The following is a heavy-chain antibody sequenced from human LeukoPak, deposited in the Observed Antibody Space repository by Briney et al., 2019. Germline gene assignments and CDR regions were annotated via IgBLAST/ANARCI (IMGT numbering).Heavy chain of an antibody. CDR2: ISYDGSNK. V-gene: IGHV3-30-3*01. Sequence: GGSLRLSCAASGFTFSSYAMHWVRQAPGKGLEWVAVISYDGSNKYYADSVKGRFTISRDNSKNTLYLQTNSLRAEDTAVYYCARGAGTSANWFDPWGQGTLVTVSS. D-gene: IGHD3/OR15-3a*01. J-gene: IGHJ5*02. CDR3: ARGAGTSANWFDP. CDR1: GFTFSSYA.